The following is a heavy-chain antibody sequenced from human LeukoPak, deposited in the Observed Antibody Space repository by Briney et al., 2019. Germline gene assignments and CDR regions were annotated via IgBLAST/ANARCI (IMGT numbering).Heavy chain of an antibody. Sequence: GGSLRLSCAASGFTFSSYAMSWVRQAPGKGLEWVSAISGSGGSTYYADSVKGRFTISRDNSKNTLYLQMNSLRAEDTAVYYCAKDVGPYYYGSGSYLRYFDLWGRGTLVTVSS. CDR3: AKDVGPYYYGSGSYLRYFDL. CDR1: GFTFSSYA. D-gene: IGHD3-10*01. J-gene: IGHJ2*01. V-gene: IGHV3-23*01. CDR2: ISGSGGST.